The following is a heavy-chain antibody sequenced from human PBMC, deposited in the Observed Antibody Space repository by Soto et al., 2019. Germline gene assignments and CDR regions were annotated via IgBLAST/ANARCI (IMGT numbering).Heavy chain of an antibody. CDR2: ISWNSGSI. V-gene: IGHV3-9*01. D-gene: IGHD3-10*01. J-gene: IGHJ6*03. CDR1: GFTFDDYA. Sequence: EVQLVESGGGLVQPGRSLRLSCAASGFTFDDYAMHWVRQAPGKGLEWVSGISWNSGSIGYADSVKGRFTISRDNAKNSLDRQMNSLRAEDTALYYCAKDIWFGELLFNYMDVWGKGTTVTVSS. CDR3: AKDIWFGELLFNYMDV.